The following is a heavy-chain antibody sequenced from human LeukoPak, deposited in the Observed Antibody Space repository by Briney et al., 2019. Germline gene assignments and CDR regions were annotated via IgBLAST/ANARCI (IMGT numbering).Heavy chain of an antibody. CDR2: IYYSGST. CDR3: ARASSGYYGYYFDY. D-gene: IGHD3-22*01. V-gene: IGHV4-39*07. CDR1: GGSISSSSYY. Sequence: SETLSLTCTVSGGSISSSSYYWGWIRQPPGKRLEWIGSIYYSGSTYYNPSLKSRVTISVDTSKNQFSLKLSSVTAADTAVYYCARASSGYYGYYFDYWGQGTLVTVSS. J-gene: IGHJ4*02.